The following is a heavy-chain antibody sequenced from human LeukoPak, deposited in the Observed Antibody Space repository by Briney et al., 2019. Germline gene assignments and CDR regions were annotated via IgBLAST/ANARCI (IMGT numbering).Heavy chain of an antibody. CDR2: INHSGST. V-gene: IGHV4-34*01. D-gene: IGHD3-22*01. J-gene: IGHJ4*02. Sequence: SETLSLTCAVYGGSFSGYYWSWIRQPPGKGLEWIGEINHSGSTNYNPSLKSRVTISVDTSKNQFSLKLSSVTAADTAVYYCARDYYDSSGYYSYFDYWGQGTLVTVSS. CDR1: GGSFSGYY. CDR3: ARDYYDSSGYYSYFDY.